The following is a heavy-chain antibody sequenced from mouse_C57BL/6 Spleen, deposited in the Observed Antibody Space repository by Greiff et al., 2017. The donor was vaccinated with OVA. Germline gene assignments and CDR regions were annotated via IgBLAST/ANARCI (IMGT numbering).Heavy chain of an antibody. V-gene: IGHV1-47*01. CDR3: ARSSYDGYYLYAMDY. CDR1: GYTFTTYP. J-gene: IGHJ4*01. CDR2: FHPYNDDT. Sequence: VQLQESGAELVKPGASVKMSCKASGYTFTTYPIEWMKQNHGKSLEWIGNFHPYNDDTKYNEKFKGKATLTVEKSSSTVYLELSRLTSDDSAVYYCARSSYDGYYLYAMDYWGQGTSVTVSS. D-gene: IGHD2-3*01.